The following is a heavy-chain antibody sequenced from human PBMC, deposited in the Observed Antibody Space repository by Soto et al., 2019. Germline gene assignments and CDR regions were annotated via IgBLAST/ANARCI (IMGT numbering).Heavy chain of an antibody. D-gene: IGHD5-12*01. V-gene: IGHV1-69*12. J-gene: IGHJ4*02. Sequence: QVQLVQSGAEVKKPESSVKVSCKAPGGTFSTYAISWVRQAPGQGLEWMGGIIPMFGTANYAQRFQDRVTITADESTNTVYMELSSLRSADTAVYFCASGMQLWLRRINNGYSGWGQGTLVTVSS. CDR1: GGTFSTYA. CDR3: ASGMQLWLRRINNGYSG. CDR2: IIPMFGTA.